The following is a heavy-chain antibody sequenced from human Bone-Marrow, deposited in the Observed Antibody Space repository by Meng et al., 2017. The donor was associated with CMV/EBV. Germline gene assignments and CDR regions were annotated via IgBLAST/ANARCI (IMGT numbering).Heavy chain of an antibody. CDR2: IRYEGTTA. D-gene: IGHD3-16*01. J-gene: IGHJ4*02. V-gene: IGHV3-30*02. CDR1: GFTFSTHG. CDR3: AKDLGVGWVSVTPDY. Sequence: GGSLRLSCAVSGFTFSTHGMYWVRQAPGKGLDWVAFIRYEGTTAYYADSVRGRFTISRDNSNNTLYLQKIRLQPADTAVDYCAKDLGVGWVSVTPDYWGQGSLVTVSS.